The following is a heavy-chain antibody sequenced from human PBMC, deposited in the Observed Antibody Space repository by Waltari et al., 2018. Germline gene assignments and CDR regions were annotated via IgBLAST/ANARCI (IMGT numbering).Heavy chain of an antibody. V-gene: IGHV4-38-2*02. CDR2: IYHSGRT. CDR3: TREEGGATDY. CDR1: GYSISSGYY. D-gene: IGHD1-26*01. Sequence: QVQLQESGPGLVKPSETLSLTCAVSGYSISSGYYWGWIRQPPGKGLAWIGTIYHSGRTFYNPSLKSRVTLSVDTSKNQFSLKLSSVTAADAAVYYCTREEGGATDYWGQGTLVTVSS. J-gene: IGHJ4*02.